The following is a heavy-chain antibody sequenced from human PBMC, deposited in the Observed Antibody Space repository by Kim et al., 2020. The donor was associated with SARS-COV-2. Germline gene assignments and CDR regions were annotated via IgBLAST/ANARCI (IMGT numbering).Heavy chain of an antibody. CDR1: GFTFSSYW. CDR2: INSDGSST. Sequence: GGSLRLSCVASGFTFSSYWMHWVRQPPGKGLVWVSRINSDGSSTSYADSVKGRFTISRDNAKNTLYLQMNSLRDEDTAVYYCAVQWLGDYYYYGVDVWGQGTTVTVSS. J-gene: IGHJ6*02. CDR3: AVQWLGDYYYYGVDV. V-gene: IGHV3-74*01. D-gene: IGHD6-19*01.